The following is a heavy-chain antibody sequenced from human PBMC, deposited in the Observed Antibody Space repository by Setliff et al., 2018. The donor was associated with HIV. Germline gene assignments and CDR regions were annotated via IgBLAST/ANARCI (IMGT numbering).Heavy chain of an antibody. D-gene: IGHD6-13*01. J-gene: IGHJ4*02. CDR1: GFTFSNAW. V-gene: IGHV3-15*01. CDR2: IKSKTDGGTT. Sequence: GESLKISCAASGFTFSNAWMSWVRQAPGKGLEWVGRIKSKTDGGTTDYAAPVKGRFTISRDDSKNTLFLQMKSLKTEDTAVYYCTKGTRYSGFWGQGTLVTVSS. CDR3: TKGTRYSGF.